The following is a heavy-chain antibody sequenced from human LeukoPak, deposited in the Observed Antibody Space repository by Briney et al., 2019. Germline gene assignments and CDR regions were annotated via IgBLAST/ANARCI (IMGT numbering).Heavy chain of an antibody. V-gene: IGHV1-46*01. D-gene: IGHD4-23*01. Sequence: GASVKVSCKASGYTFTSYYMHWVRQAPGQALEWMGIINTSGGSTTYAQKFQGRVSMTRDTSTSTVNLEVRSLRSEDTAVYYCARSQGGNTLWFDPWGQGTLVTVSS. CDR1: GYTFTSYY. J-gene: IGHJ5*02. CDR3: ARSQGGNTLWFDP. CDR2: INTSGGST.